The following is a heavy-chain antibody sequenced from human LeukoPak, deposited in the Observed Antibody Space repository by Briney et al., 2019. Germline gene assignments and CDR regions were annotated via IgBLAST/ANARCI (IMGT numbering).Heavy chain of an antibody. CDR1: GDSVSSNSGT. J-gene: IGHJ4*02. CDR3: AKDPEWPPNY. Sequence: SQTLSLTCAISGDSVSSNSGTWTWIRQSPSRGLEWLGRTYYRSKWYNEYAESVKSRITISPDTSKNQFSLQLNSVTPEDTAVYYCAKDPEWPPNYWGQGTLVTVSS. CDR2: TYYRSKWYN. D-gene: IGHD3-3*01. V-gene: IGHV6-1*01.